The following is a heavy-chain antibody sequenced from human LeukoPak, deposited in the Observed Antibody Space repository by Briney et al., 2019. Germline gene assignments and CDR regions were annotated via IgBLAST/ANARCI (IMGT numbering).Heavy chain of an antibody. D-gene: IGHD3-9*01. Sequence: SETLSLTCTVSGGSISSASYYWSWIRQPAGKGLEWIGRIYTSGSTNYNPSLKSRVTISVDTSKNQFSLKLSSVTAADTAVYYCARDQPYYDILTGSIDAFDIWGQGTMVTVSS. J-gene: IGHJ3*02. CDR2: IYTSGST. CDR1: GGSISSASYY. V-gene: IGHV4-61*02. CDR3: ARDQPYYDILTGSIDAFDI.